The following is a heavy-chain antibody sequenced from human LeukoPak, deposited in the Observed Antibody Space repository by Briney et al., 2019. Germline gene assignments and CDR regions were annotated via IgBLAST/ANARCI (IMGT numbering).Heavy chain of an antibody. V-gene: IGHV1-2*02. CDR3: ARDQGDGYNYGDFDY. Sequence: GASVKVSCKASGYTFTGYYMHWVRQAPGQGLEWMGWINPNSGGTNYAQKFQGRVTMTRDTSINTAYMELSRLRSDDTAVYYCARDQGDGYNYGDFDYWGQGTLVTVSS. D-gene: IGHD5-24*01. CDR1: GYTFTGYY. J-gene: IGHJ4*02. CDR2: INPNSGGT.